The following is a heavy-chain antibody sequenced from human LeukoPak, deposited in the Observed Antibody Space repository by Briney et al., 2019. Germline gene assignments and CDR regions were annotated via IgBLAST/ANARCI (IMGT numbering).Heavy chain of an antibody. J-gene: IGHJ4*02. Sequence: GGSLRLSCAASGFTFSSYGMHWVRQAPGKGLEWVAAISYDGSNRYYADSVKGRFTISRDNSKNTLYLQMNSLRTEDTAVYYCAKDMGGGGDDDALFDNWGQGTLVTVSS. CDR2: ISYDGSNR. CDR3: AKDMGGGGDDDALFDN. D-gene: IGHD4-17*01. CDR1: GFTFSSYG. V-gene: IGHV3-30*18.